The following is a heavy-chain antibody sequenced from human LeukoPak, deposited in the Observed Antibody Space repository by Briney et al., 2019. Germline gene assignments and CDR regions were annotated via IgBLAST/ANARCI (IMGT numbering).Heavy chain of an antibody. CDR1: GFTFGDYA. V-gene: IGHV3-49*04. D-gene: IGHD1-26*01. Sequence: GGSLRLSCTGSGFTFGDYAMNWVRQAPGKGLEWVGFIRSKNYGGTTEYAASVKGRFTISRDDSKSIAYLQMNSLKTEDTAVYYCAKSIVGATGDAFDIWGQGTMVTVSS. CDR2: IRSKNYGGTT. J-gene: IGHJ3*02. CDR3: AKSIVGATGDAFDI.